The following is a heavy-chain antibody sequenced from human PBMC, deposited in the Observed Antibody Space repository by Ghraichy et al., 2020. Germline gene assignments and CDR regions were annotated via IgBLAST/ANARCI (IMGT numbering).Heavy chain of an antibody. CDR2: IKQDGSEK. CDR3: ARLSGPYSGYDYGGYYFDY. Sequence: GGYLRLSCAASGFTFSSYWMSWVRQAPGKGLEWVANIKQDGSEKYYVDSVKGRFTISRDNAKNSLYLQMNSLRAEDTAVYYCARLSGPYSGYDYGGYYFDYWGQGTLVTVSS. V-gene: IGHV3-7*03. CDR1: GFTFSSYW. D-gene: IGHD5-12*01. J-gene: IGHJ4*02.